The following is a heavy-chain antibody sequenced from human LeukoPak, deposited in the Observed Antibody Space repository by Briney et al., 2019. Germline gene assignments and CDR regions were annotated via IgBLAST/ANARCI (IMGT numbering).Heavy chain of an antibody. Sequence: GESLKISCKGSGYSFTSYWIGWVRQMPGKGREWMGIIYPGDSDTRYSPSFQGQVTISADKSISTAYLQWSSLKASDTAMYYCARKLGGYSYGYSYYFDYWGQGTLVTVSS. CDR3: ARKLGGYSYGYSYYFDY. J-gene: IGHJ4*02. CDR2: IYPGDSDT. CDR1: GYSFTSYW. D-gene: IGHD5-18*01. V-gene: IGHV5-51*01.